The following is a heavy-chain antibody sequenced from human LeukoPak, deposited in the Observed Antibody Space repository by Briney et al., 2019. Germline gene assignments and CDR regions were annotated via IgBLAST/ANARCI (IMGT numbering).Heavy chain of an antibody. J-gene: IGHJ4*02. Sequence: PSETLSLTCTVSGGSISSYYWSWIRQSPGKGLEWIGYIYTSGSAKYNPSLKSRVTISVDTSKNQFSLKLSSVTAADTAVHYCASYDFWSGYPTVWGQGTLVTVSS. D-gene: IGHD3-3*01. CDR3: ASYDFWSGYPTV. V-gene: IGHV4-4*09. CDR2: IYTSGSA. CDR1: GGSISSYY.